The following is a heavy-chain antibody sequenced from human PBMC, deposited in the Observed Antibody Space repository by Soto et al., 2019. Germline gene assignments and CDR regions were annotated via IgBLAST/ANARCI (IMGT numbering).Heavy chain of an antibody. J-gene: IGHJ6*02. Sequence: QVHLQESGPGLVKPSETLSLTCAVSGDSISGHYWTWLRQSAGKGLEYIGRIYGTGTTDYNPSLESRVSMSVDTSRNQLYLRLTSVTAADTAMYFCAREKGYYNSALYVWGQGTTVAVSS. V-gene: IGHV4-4*07. CDR2: IYGTGTT. D-gene: IGHD3-10*01. CDR1: GDSISGHY. CDR3: AREKGYYNSALYV.